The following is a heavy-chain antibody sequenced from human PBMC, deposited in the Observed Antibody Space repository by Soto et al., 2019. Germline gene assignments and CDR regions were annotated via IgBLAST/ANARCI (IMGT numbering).Heavy chain of an antibody. CDR3: ARTWDYDYVWGSVGGCFDY. CDR2: IFSNDEK. Sequence: QVTLKESGPVLAKPTETLTLTCTVSGFSLSNSRVGVSWIRQPPGKALEWLAHIFSNDEKFYSTSLKSRLTISKDTSKSQVVLTMTNIDPVDTATYYCARTWDYDYVWGSVGGCFDYWGQGTLVTVSS. J-gene: IGHJ4*02. D-gene: IGHD3-16*01. CDR1: GFSLSNSRVG. V-gene: IGHV2-26*01.